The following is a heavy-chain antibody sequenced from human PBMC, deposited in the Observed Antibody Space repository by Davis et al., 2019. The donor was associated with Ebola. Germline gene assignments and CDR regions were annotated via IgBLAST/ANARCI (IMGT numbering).Heavy chain of an antibody. D-gene: IGHD4-17*01. CDR1: GFTFSNYG. CDR3: ARNNGDYVSFDF. CDR2: IWYDATNK. Sequence: GESLKITCAASGFTFSNYGMHRVRQAPGKGLEWVAVIWYDATNKYYADSVKGRFTISRDNSKNTLYLQMNSLRAEDSAIYYCARNNGDYVSFDFWGQGAWVTVSS. J-gene: IGHJ3*01. V-gene: IGHV3-33*01.